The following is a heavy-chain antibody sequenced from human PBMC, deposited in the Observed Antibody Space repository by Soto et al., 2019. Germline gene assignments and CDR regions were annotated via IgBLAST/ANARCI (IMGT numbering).Heavy chain of an antibody. J-gene: IGHJ4*01. CDR2: TSAYNGNT. CDR3: ARDHPYSSSSGFDY. D-gene: IGHD6-6*01. CDR1: GYTFSRYC. Sequence: APVKVSRKASGYTFSRYCISWVRQAPGQGLEWMGWTSAYNGNTNYAQKLQGRVTMTTDTSTSTAYMELRSLRSDDTAVYYCARDHPYSSSSGFDYWGQGTLVTVSS. V-gene: IGHV1-18*01.